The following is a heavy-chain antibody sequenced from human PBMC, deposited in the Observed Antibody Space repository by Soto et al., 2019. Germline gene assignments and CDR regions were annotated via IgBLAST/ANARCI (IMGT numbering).Heavy chain of an antibody. CDR3: ARMVRTYYYYMDV. V-gene: IGHV4-59*08. J-gene: IGHJ6*03. CDR1: GGSISSYY. Sequence: PSETLSLTCTVSGGSISSYYWSWIRQPPGKGLEWIGYIYYSGSTNYNPSLKGRVTISVDTSKNQFSLKLSSVTAADTAVYYCARMVRTYYYYMDVWGKGTTVTVSS. CDR2: IYYSGST. D-gene: IGHD3-10*01.